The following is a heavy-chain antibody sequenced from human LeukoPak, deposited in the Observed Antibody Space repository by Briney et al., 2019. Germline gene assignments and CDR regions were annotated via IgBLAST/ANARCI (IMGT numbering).Heavy chain of an antibody. CDR3: AKERRHFYRESTGFYPTGFYVDN. Sequence: PSETPSLTCTVSSDSISGYSWNWIRQPAGKGLEWIGRMDTGGNTNFIPSLKSRLTMSADTSKNQLSLKLTSVTAADTAVYYCAKERRHFYRESTGFYPTGFYVDNWGRGILVTVSS. D-gene: IGHD3-9*01. V-gene: IGHV4-4*07. CDR1: SDSISGYS. CDR2: MDTGGNT. J-gene: IGHJ4*02.